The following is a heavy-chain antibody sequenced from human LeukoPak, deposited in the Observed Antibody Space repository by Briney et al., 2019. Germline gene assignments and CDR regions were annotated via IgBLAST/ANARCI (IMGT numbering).Heavy chain of an antibody. Sequence: AAVKVSCKASGYTFTSSGISWVRQALEQWLERMGWITAYNGNTNYAQKLQVRVTMTTDTSTSAAYMELRSLRSDDTAVYYCARDRKYYYGSGSHYYFDYWGQGTLVTVSS. CDR3: ARDRKYYYGSGSHYYFDY. D-gene: IGHD3-10*01. J-gene: IGHJ4*02. CDR2: ITAYNGNT. CDR1: GYTFTSSG. V-gene: IGHV1-18*01.